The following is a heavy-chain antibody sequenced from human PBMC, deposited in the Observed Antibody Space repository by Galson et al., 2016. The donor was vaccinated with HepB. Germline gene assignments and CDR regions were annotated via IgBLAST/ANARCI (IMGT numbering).Heavy chain of an antibody. CDR2: ISTRRTT. Sequence: SLRLSCAASGFVFSNFGLSWVRQAPGKELEWVASISTRRTTYYSDSVQGRFTISRDNSNNTLYLQMNGLRAEDTAVYYCAKERLVRRIFDHWGQGTLLTVSS. V-gene: IGHV3-23*01. CDR1: GFVFSNFG. D-gene: IGHD1-1*01. J-gene: IGHJ4*02. CDR3: AKERLVRRIFDH.